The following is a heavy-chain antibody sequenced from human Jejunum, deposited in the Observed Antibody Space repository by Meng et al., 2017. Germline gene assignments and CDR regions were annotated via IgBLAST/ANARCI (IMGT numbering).Heavy chain of an antibody. D-gene: IGHD1-26*01. CDR2: IDHSGSA. V-gene: IGHV4-4*02. CDR3: ARSIWNSGAPTVDY. CDR1: GDSISSINW. J-gene: IGHJ4*02. Sequence: SETLSLTCAVSGDSISSINWWSWVRQPPGKGLEWIGEIDHSGSANYNPSLKSRVTISVDKSKNQFSLKLSSVTAADTAVYYCARSIWNSGAPTVDYWGQGTLVTVSS.